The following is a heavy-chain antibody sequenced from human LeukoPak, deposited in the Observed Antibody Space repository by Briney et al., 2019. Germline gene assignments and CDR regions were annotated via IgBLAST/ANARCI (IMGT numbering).Heavy chain of an antibody. CDR2: IIPIFGTA. D-gene: IGHD6-13*01. CDR1: GGTFSSYA. V-gene: IGHV1-69*06. Sequence: SVKVSCKASGGTFSSYAISWVRQAPGQGLEWMGGIIPIFGTANYAQKFQGRVTITADKSTSTAYMELSSLRSEDTALYYCARVGYGRQQLGNSDYYYYYMDVWGKGTTVTVSS. CDR3: ARVGYGRQQLGNSDYYYYYMDV. J-gene: IGHJ6*03.